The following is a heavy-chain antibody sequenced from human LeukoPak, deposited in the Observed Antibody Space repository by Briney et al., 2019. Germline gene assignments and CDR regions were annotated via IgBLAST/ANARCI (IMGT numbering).Heavy chain of an antibody. J-gene: IGHJ4*02. V-gene: IGHV3-33*01. CDR2: IWYDGSNK. CDR3: VRAHYVDYAYTFDY. CDR1: GFIFSSYG. Sequence: PGGSLRLSCAASGFIFSSYGMHWVRQAPGKGLEWVAVIWYDGSNKYYADSVKGRFTISRDNSKNTLYLQMNSLRDEDTAVYLCVRAHYVDYAYTFDYWGQGTLVTVSS. D-gene: IGHD3-16*01.